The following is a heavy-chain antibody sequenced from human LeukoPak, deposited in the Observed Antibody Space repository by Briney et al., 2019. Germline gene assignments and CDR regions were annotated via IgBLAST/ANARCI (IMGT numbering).Heavy chain of an antibody. Sequence: GGSLRLSCAASGFTFSSYSMNWVRQAPGKGLEWVSYISSSSSTIYYADSVKGRFTISRDNAKNSLYLQMNSLRAEDTAVYYCARDPSPLGAAAGTFDYWGQGTLVTVSS. CDR1: GFTFSSYS. CDR3: ARDPSPLGAAAGTFDY. CDR2: ISSSSSTI. V-gene: IGHV3-48*04. J-gene: IGHJ4*02. D-gene: IGHD6-13*01.